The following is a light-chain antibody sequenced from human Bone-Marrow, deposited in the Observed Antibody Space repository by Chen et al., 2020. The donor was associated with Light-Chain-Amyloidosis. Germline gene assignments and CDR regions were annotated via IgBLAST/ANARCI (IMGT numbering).Light chain of an antibody. CDR2: DDS. V-gene: IGLV3-21*02. CDR1: NIGSTS. CDR3: QVWDSSSDRPV. Sequence: SYVLTQPDSVSVAPGQPATNAWGRNNIGSTSVHWYKQTPGQAPLLVVYDDSDRPSGIPERLSGSNSGNTATLTIRRVEAGDEADYYCQVWDSSSDRPVFGGGTKLTVL. J-gene: IGLJ3*02.